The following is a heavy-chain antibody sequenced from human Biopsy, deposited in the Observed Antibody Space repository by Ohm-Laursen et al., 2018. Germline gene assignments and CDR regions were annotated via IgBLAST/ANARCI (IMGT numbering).Heavy chain of an antibody. CDR2: IITVSETA. Sequence: SSVKVSCKASGGAFTNYAINWVRQAPGHGLEWMGGIITVSETAGYAERFQGRVTITADVTTTTAYMDLSGLRSEDTAVYYCARDLPYYENSGYGAFDMWGQGTMVTVSS. CDR3: ARDLPYYENSGYGAFDM. CDR1: GGAFTNYA. D-gene: IGHD3-22*01. V-gene: IGHV1-69*01. J-gene: IGHJ3*02.